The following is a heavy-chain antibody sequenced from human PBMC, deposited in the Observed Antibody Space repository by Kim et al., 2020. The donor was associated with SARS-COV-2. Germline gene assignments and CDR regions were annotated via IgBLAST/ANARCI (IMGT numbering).Heavy chain of an antibody. Sequence: GGSLRLSCAASGFTFSSYGMHWVRQAPGKGLEWVAVIWYDGSNKYYADSVKGRFTISRDNSKNTLYLQMNSLRAEDTAVYYCARTYYYDSSGYYSFSYYYGMDVWGQGTTVTVSS. D-gene: IGHD3-22*01. V-gene: IGHV3-33*01. CDR1: GFTFSSYG. J-gene: IGHJ6*02. CDR3: ARTYYYDSSGYYSFSYYYGMDV. CDR2: IWYDGSNK.